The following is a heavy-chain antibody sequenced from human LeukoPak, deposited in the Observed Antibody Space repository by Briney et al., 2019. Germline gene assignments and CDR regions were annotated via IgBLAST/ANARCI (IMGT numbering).Heavy chain of an antibody. CDR1: GFTFGDYA. CDR3: TREAGIVGTYYYYGMDV. CDR2: IRSKAYGGTT. D-gene: IGHD1-26*01. J-gene: IGHJ6*02. V-gene: IGHV3-49*04. Sequence: GGSLRLSCTASGFTFGDYAMSWVRQAPGKGLEWVGFIRSKAYGGTTEYAASVKGRLTISRDAYKSIAYLQMNSLKTEDTAVYYCTREAGIVGTYYYYGMDVWGQGTTVTVSS.